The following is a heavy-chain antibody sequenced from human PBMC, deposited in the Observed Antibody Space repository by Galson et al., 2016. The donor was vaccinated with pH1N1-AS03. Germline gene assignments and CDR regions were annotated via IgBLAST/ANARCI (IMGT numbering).Heavy chain of an antibody. D-gene: IGHD3-3*02. CDR2: INPSGGST. J-gene: IGHJ4*02. Sequence: SVKVSCKASGYTFTSYWMHWVRQAPRQGLEWLGAINPSGGSTSYTQKFQGSVTITSDTSTSTVHMELSSLGSDDTAVYYCAGRISGASLAQWGQGTLVTVSS. CDR3: AGRISGASLAQ. CDR1: GYTFTSYW. V-gene: IGHV1-46*01.